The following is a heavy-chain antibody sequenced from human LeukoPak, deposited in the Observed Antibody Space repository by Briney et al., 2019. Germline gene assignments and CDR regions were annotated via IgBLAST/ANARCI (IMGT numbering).Heavy chain of an antibody. CDR1: GGSISSYY. V-gene: IGHV4-4*07. Sequence: SETLSLTCTVSGGSISSYYWSWIRQPAGKGLEWIGRIYTSGSTNYNPSLKSRVTMSVDTSKNQFSLKLSSVTAADTAVYYCAREAATSPYYYYYYYMDVWAKGPRSPSP. CDR3: AREAATSPYYYYYYYMDV. J-gene: IGHJ6*03. D-gene: IGHD5-12*01. CDR2: IYTSGST.